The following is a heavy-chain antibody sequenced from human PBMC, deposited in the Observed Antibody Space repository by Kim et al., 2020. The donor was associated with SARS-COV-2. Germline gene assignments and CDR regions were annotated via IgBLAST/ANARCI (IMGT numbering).Heavy chain of an antibody. V-gene: IGHV5-51*01. D-gene: IGHD6-13*01. CDR3: ARRMGIAAAGDY. J-gene: IGHJ4*02. Sequence: RYSPSFQGQVTISADKSISTAYLQWSSLKASDTAMYYCARRMGIAAAGDYWGQGTLVTVSS.